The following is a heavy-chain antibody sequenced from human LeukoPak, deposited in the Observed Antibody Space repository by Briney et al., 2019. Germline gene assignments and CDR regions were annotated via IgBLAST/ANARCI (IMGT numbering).Heavy chain of an antibody. CDR1: GFTFSSYS. J-gene: IGHJ4*02. V-gene: IGHV3-21*04. CDR3: AKDPHTVFDY. CDR2: ISSSSSYI. Sequence: GGSLRLSCAASGFTFSSYSMNWVRQAPGKGLEWVSSISSSSSYIYYADSVKGRFTISRDNSKNTLYLQMNSLRAEDTAVYYCAKDPHTVFDYWGQGTLVTVSS.